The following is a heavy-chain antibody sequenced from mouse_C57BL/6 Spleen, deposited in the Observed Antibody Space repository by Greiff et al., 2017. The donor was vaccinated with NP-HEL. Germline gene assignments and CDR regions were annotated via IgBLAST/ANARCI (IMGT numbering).Heavy chain of an antibody. J-gene: IGHJ3*01. D-gene: IGHD2-5*01. V-gene: IGHV1-26*01. CDR3: ARSYYSNSWFAY. Sequence: VQLQQSGPELVKPGASVKISCKASGYTFTDYYMNWVKQSHGKSLEWIGDINPNNGGTSYNQKFKGKATSTVDKSSSTAYMELRSLTSEDSAVYYCARSYYSNSWFAYWGQGTLVTVSA. CDR2: INPNNGGT. CDR1: GYTFTDYY.